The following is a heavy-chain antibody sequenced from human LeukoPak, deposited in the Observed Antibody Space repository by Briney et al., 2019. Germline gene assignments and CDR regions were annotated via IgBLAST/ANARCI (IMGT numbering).Heavy chain of an antibody. CDR2: MNPNSGNT. CDR1: GYTFTSYD. CDR3: ARGYCSSTSCYYYYYGMDV. Sequence: ASVKVSCKASGYTFTSYDINWVRQATGQGLEWMGWMNPNSGNTGYAQKFQGRVTMTRNTSISTAYMELSSLRSEDTAVYYCARGYCSSTSCYYYYYGMDVWGQGTTVTVSS. D-gene: IGHD2-2*01. V-gene: IGHV1-8*01. J-gene: IGHJ6*02.